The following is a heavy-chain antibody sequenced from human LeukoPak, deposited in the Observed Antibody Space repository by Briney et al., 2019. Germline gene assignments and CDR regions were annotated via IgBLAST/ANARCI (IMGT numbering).Heavy chain of an antibody. CDR3: TTDILFLTSGLEGFFDL. CDR1: GFTFNNAW. Sequence: PGGSLRLSCAASGFTFNNAWMSWVRQAPGKGLEWIGRIISKTHGGTIEYAAPVKGRFTISRDDSKNTLYLRMNSLKTEDTAVYYCTTDILFLTSGLEGFFDLWGRGTLVTVSS. V-gene: IGHV3-15*01. D-gene: IGHD3-10*02. J-gene: IGHJ2*01. CDR2: IISKTHGGTI.